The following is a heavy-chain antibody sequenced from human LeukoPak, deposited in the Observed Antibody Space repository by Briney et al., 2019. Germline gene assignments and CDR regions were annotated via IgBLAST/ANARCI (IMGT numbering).Heavy chain of an antibody. CDR2: INPNSGGT. D-gene: IGHD6-19*01. CDR3: ARLTVSGWLV. Sequence: GASVKVSCKASGYTFTGYYIHWARQAPGQGLEWMGWINPNSGGTNYAQKFQGRVTMTRDTSISTAYMELSRLRSDDTAVYYCARLTVSGWLVWGQGTLVTVSS. J-gene: IGHJ4*02. V-gene: IGHV1-2*02. CDR1: GYTFTGYY.